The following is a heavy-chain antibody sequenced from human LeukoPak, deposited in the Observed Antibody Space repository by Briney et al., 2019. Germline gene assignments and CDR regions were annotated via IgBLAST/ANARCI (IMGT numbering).Heavy chain of an antibody. CDR3: AGDTPPPIQPYYFDY. Sequence: PGGSLGLSCAASGFTFSSYSMNWVRQAPGKGLEWVSSISSSSSYIYYADSVKGRFTISRDNAKNSLYLQMNSLRAEDTAVYYCAGDTPPPIQPYYFDYWGQGTLVTVSS. J-gene: IGHJ4*02. CDR2: ISSSSSYI. D-gene: IGHD5-18*01. V-gene: IGHV3-21*01. CDR1: GFTFSSYS.